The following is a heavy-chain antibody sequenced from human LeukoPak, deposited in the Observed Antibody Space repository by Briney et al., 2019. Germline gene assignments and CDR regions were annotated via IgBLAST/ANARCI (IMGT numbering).Heavy chain of an antibody. Sequence: ASVKVSCKTSGYTFTNYEINWVRQATGHGLEWMGWMNPNSGNTGYAQKFQGRVTMTRNISTSTAYMELSSLRSEDTAVYYCARGSRSGDCWGQGTQVTVSS. CDR1: GYTFTNYE. D-gene: IGHD3-10*01. V-gene: IGHV1-8*01. CDR2: MNPNSGNT. CDR3: ARGSRSGDC. J-gene: IGHJ4*02.